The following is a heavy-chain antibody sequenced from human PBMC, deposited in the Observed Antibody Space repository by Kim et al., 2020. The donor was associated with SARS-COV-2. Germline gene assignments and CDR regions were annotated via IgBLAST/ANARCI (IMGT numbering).Heavy chain of an antibody. J-gene: IGHJ6*02. D-gene: IGHD3-10*01. Sequence: AESVKGRFTISRDNSKNTLYLQMNSLRAEDTAVYYCARISEYYYYYGMDVWGQGTTVTVSS. CDR3: ARISEYYYYYGMDV. V-gene: IGHV3-33*01.